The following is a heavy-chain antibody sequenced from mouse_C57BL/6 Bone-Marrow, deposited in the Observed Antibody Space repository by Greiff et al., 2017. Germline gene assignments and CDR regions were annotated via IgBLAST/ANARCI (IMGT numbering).Heavy chain of an antibody. Sequence: QVQLQQSGAELMKPGASVKLSCKATGYTFTGYWIEWVKQRPGHGLEWIGEILPGSGSTNYNEKFKGKATFTADTSSITAYMQLSSLTTEDSAIYYCARCDYCGSSPWYFDVWGTGTTVTVSS. CDR2: ILPGSGST. D-gene: IGHD1-1*01. CDR1: GYTFTGYW. CDR3: ARCDYCGSSPWYFDV. V-gene: IGHV1-9*01. J-gene: IGHJ1*03.